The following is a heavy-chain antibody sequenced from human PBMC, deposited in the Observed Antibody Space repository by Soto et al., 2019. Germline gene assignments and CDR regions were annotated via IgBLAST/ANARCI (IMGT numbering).Heavy chain of an antibody. CDR3: ARGGVPAAIAVTQFDP. CDR2: INHSGST. D-gene: IGHD2-2*01. J-gene: IGHJ5*02. Sequence: PSETLSLTCAVYGGSFSGYYWTWIRQPPGTGLEWIGEINHSGSTNYNPSLKSRVTISVDTSKNQFSLKLTSVTAADTAVYYCARGGVPAAIAVTQFDPWGQGTLVTVSS. CDR1: GGSFSGYY. V-gene: IGHV4-34*01.